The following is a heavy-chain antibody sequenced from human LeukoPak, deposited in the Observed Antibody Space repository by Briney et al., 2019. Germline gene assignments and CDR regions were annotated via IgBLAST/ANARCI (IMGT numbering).Heavy chain of an antibody. J-gene: IGHJ3*02. CDR2: INHSGST. D-gene: IGHD6-19*01. V-gene: IGHV4-34*01. CDR3: ARKQWLVLADAFDI. CDR1: GFTFSSYS. Sequence: SGGSLRLSCAASGFTFSSYSMNWVRQPPGKGLEWIGEINHSGSTNYNPSLKSRVTISIDTPKNQFSLRLSSVTAADTAVYYCARKQWLVLADAFDIWGQGTMVTVSS.